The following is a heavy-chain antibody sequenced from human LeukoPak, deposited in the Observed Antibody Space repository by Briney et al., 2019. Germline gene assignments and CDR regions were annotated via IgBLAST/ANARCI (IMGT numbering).Heavy chain of an antibody. CDR2: IYYNGDT. Sequence: SETVSLTCTVSGASISSSSYYWGWIRQPPGKGLEWIGSIYYNGDTYYNSSLKSRLTISVDTSKNQFTLKLSSMTAADTALYYCARLRGYTSGNPGYWGQGSLVTVSS. CDR1: GASISSSSYY. D-gene: IGHD5-18*01. J-gene: IGHJ4*02. V-gene: IGHV4-39*01. CDR3: ARLRGYTSGNPGY.